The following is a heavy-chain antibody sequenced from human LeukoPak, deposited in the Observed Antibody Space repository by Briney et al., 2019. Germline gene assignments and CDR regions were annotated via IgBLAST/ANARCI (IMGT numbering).Heavy chain of an antibody. CDR2: IRYDGSNK. D-gene: IGHD3-3*01. J-gene: IGHJ4*02. Sequence: GGSLRLSCVASGFTFSSYGMHWVRQAPGKGLEWVAFIRYDGSNKYYADSVKGRFTISRDNSKNTLYLQMNSLRAEDTAVYYCAKGLRFLEWLLNAFDYWGQGALVTVSS. CDR1: GFTFSSYG. CDR3: AKGLRFLEWLLNAFDY. V-gene: IGHV3-30*02.